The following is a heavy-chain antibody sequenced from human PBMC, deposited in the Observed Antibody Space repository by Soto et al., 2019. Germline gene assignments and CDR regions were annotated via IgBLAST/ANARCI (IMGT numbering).Heavy chain of an antibody. CDR1: GYTFTSYA. D-gene: IGHD1-26*01. Sequence: GASVKGSCKASGYTFTSYAMPLVRQAPGQRLEWMGWINAGNGNTKYSQKFQGRVTITRDTSASTAYMELSSLRSEDTAVYYCARSWELLDWFDPWGQGTLVTVSS. J-gene: IGHJ5*02. CDR3: ARSWELLDWFDP. CDR2: INAGNGNT. V-gene: IGHV1-3*01.